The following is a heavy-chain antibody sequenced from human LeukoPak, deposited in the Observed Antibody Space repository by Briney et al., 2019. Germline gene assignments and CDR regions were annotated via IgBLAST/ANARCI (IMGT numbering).Heavy chain of an antibody. V-gene: IGHV1-2*02. D-gene: IGHD3-10*01. CDR3: ASGSGTYSPDY. CDR2: INPNSGGT. CDR1: GYTFTGQY. Sequence: ASVRVSCKASGYTFTGQYLHWVRQAPGQGLEWMGWINPNSGGTNYEQKFQGRVTMTRDTSISTAYMEVSRLRSDDTAVYYRASGSGTYSPDYWGQGTLVTVSS. J-gene: IGHJ4*02.